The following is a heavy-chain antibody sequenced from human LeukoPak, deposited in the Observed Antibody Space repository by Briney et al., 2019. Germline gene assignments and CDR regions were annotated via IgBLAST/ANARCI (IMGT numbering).Heavy chain of an antibody. Sequence: SETLSLTCAVYGGSFSGYYWSWIRQPPGKGLEWIGSIYHSGSTYYNPSLKSRVTISVDTSKNQFSLKLSSVTAADTAVYYCARRYYDSSGYYYRSTYDAFDIWGQGTMVTVSS. CDR3: ARRYYDSSGYYYRSTYDAFDI. D-gene: IGHD3-22*01. CDR1: GGSFSGYY. J-gene: IGHJ3*02. CDR2: IYHSGST. V-gene: IGHV4-34*01.